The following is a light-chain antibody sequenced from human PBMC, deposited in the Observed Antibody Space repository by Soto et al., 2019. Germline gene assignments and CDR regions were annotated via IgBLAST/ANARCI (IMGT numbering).Light chain of an antibody. Sequence: EIVLTQSPATLSLSPGERATLSCRASQTITTYLAWYQQKPGQPPRLLIYGASNRATGIPARFSVSGSGTDFTLTISNLEPEDFAVYYCQQRSNWPANFVQGTRLEMK. V-gene: IGKV3-11*01. J-gene: IGKJ5*01. CDR3: QQRSNWPAN. CDR1: QTITTY. CDR2: GAS.